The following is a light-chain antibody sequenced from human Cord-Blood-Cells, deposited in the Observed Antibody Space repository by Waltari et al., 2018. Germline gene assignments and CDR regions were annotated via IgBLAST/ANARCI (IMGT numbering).Light chain of an antibody. CDR1: QSISGY. CDR3: QQSYSTPFT. Sequence: DIQMTQSQSSLSASVGDRVTITCRASQSISGYLNWYQQKPGKAPKLLIYAASSLQSGVPSRFSGSGSGTDFTLTISSLQPEDFATYYCQQSYSTPFTFGPGTKVDIK. CDR2: AAS. J-gene: IGKJ3*01. V-gene: IGKV1-39*01.